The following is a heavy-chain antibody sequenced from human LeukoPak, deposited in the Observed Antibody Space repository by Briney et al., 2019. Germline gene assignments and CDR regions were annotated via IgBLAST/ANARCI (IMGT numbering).Heavy chain of an antibody. D-gene: IGHD6-13*01. CDR3: ARGGYTSSWFWVY. J-gene: IGHJ4*02. Sequence: GGSLRLSCAASGFTFDDYAMHSVRQPPGKGLEWVLGIIWNSGSIGYAYCVKGRFTISRDNAKNSLYLQINGLRAEDRAVYYCARGGYTSSWFWVYWGQGSLVTVSS. CDR1: GFTFDDYA. V-gene: IGHV3-9*01. CDR2: IIWNSGSI.